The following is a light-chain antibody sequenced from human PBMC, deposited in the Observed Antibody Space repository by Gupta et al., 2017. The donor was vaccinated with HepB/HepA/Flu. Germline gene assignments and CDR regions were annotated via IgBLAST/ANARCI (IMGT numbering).Light chain of an antibody. Sequence: QSALTQPASVSGSPGQSITIPCTGTSGDVGAYNYVSWYQQYPGKAPKVIIYDVSARPSGVSYRFSGSKSGNTASLTIXGXQAEDEXDYYCCSYRSSNTLFVFGTGTKVTVL. J-gene: IGLJ1*01. CDR3: CSYRSSNTLFV. V-gene: IGLV2-14*03. CDR1: SGDVGAYNY. CDR2: DVS.